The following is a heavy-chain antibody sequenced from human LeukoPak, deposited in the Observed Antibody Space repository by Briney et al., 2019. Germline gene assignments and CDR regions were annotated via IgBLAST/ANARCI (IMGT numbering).Heavy chain of an antibody. J-gene: IGHJ6*03. Sequence: TSETLSLTCTVSGGSISSYYWGWIRQPPGKGLEWIGYIFHSGSTNSNPSLKSRVTISVDTSKNQFSLKLSSVTAADTAVYYCARESGEIGRSMDVWGKGTPVTVSS. CDR1: GGSISSYY. CDR2: IFHSGST. CDR3: ARESGEIGRSMDV. D-gene: IGHD2-15*01. V-gene: IGHV4-59*01.